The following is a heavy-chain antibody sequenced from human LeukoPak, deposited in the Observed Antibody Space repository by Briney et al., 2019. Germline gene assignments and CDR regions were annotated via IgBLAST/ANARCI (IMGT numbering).Heavy chain of an antibody. Sequence: GRSLRLSCAASGFTFSSYAMHWVRQAPGKGLEWVAVISYDGSNKYYADSVKGRFTISRDNSKNTLYLQMNSLRAEDTAVYYCARGPKAAAGRGDALDIWGQGTMVTVSS. D-gene: IGHD6-13*01. J-gene: IGHJ3*02. V-gene: IGHV3-30-3*01. CDR2: ISYDGSNK. CDR3: ARGPKAAAGRGDALDI. CDR1: GFTFSSYA.